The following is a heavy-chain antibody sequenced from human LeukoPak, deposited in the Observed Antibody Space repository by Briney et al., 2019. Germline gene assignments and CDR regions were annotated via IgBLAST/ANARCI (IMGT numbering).Heavy chain of an antibody. CDR2: IIPIFGTA. D-gene: IGHD3-3*02. CDR3: ARGPTSFYFMDY. J-gene: IGHJ4*02. Sequence: SVKVSCKASGGTFSSYAISWVRQAPGQGLEWMGGIIPIFGTANYAQKFQGRVTITADGSTSTAYMELSSLRSEDTAVYYCARGPTSFYFMDYWGQGTLVTVSS. CDR1: GGTFSSYA. V-gene: IGHV1-69*13.